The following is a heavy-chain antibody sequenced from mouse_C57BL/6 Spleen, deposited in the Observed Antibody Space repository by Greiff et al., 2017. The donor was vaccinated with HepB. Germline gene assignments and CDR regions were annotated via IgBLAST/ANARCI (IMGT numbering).Heavy chain of an antibody. V-gene: IGHV1-69*01. CDR1: GYTFTSYW. Sequence: QVQLQQPGAELVMPGASVKLSCKASGYTFTSYWMHWVKQRPGQGLEWIGEIDPSDSYTNYNQKLKGKSTLTVDKSSSTAYMQLSSLTSEDSAVYYCARRCYGSSYRYFDVWGTGTTVTVSS. CDR2: IDPSDSYT. D-gene: IGHD1-1*01. J-gene: IGHJ1*03. CDR3: ARRCYGSSYRYFDV.